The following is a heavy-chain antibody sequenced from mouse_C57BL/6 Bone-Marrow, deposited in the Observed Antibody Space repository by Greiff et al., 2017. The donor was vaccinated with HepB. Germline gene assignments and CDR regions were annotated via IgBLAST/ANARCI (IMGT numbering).Heavy chain of an antibody. J-gene: IGHJ3*01. Sequence: EVKVEESGGGLVQSGRSLRLSCATSGFTFSGFYMAWVRQAPGKGLEWIAASRNKANDYTTEYSASVKGRFIVSRDTSQIILYLQMNALSAEDTAIYYCARDAHPGSSYGWFAYWGQGTLVTVSA. V-gene: IGHV7-1*01. D-gene: IGHD1-1*01. CDR3: ARDAHPGSSYGWFAY. CDR1: GFTFSGFY. CDR2: SRNKANDYTT.